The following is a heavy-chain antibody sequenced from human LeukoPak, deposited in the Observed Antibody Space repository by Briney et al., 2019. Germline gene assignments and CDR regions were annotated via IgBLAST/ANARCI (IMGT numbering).Heavy chain of an antibody. CDR2: IYHSGST. V-gene: IGHV4-38-2*02. D-gene: IGHD3-10*01. Sequence: SETLSLTCTVSGYSISSGYYWGWIRQPPGKGLEWIGSIYHSGSTYYNPSLKSRVTISVDTSKNQFSLRLSSVTAADTAVYYCAKSVRGVIPYYYYYGMDVWGQGTTVTVSS. CDR3: AKSVRGVIPYYYYYGMDV. J-gene: IGHJ6*02. CDR1: GYSISSGYY.